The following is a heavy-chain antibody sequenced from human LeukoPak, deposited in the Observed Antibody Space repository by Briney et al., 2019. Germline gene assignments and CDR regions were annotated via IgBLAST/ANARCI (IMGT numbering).Heavy chain of an antibody. J-gene: IGHJ5*02. CDR2: SNPNSGGT. D-gene: IGHD6-13*01. V-gene: IGHV1-2*02. CDR3: ARDLHKSAAAGTGWFDP. CDR1: GYTFTGYY. Sequence: ASVKVSCKASGYTFTGYYMDWVRQAPGQGLEWMGWSNPNSGGTNYAQKFQGRVTMTRDTSISTAYMELSRLRSDDTAVYYCARDLHKSAAAGTGWFDPWGQGTLVTVSS.